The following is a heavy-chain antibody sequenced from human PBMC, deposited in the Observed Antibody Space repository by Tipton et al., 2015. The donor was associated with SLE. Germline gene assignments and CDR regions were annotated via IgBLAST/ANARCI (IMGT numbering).Heavy chain of an antibody. CDR1: GGSLSTYY. CDR3: ARRVMDYCGSSSCYLYFDY. V-gene: IGHV4-59*08. Sequence: GSLRLSCTVSGGSLSTYYWSWIRQPPGKGLEWIGCIDYNGSTNYKASLRSRVTMSVDRSKNQFSLKLSSVTAADTAVYYCARRVMDYCGSSSCYLYFDYWGQGALVTVSS. J-gene: IGHJ4*02. CDR2: IDYNGST. D-gene: IGHD2-2*01.